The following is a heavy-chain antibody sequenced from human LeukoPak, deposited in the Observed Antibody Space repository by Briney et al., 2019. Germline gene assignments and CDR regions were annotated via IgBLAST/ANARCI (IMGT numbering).Heavy chain of an antibody. CDR3: ARAAGYYYGSGRVRYYFDY. V-gene: IGHV3-30*04. CDR2: ILYDGSNN. D-gene: IGHD3-10*01. Sequence: GRSLRLSCAASAFTFSSYAMHWVRQAPGKGLEWVAVILYDGSNNYYADSVKGRFTISRENSKNTLYLQMNSLRAEDTAVYYCARAAGYYYGSGRVRYYFDYWGQGTLVTVSS. J-gene: IGHJ4*02. CDR1: AFTFSSYA.